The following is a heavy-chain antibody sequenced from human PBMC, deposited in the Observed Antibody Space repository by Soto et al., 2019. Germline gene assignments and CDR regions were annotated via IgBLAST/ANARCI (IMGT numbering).Heavy chain of an antibody. CDR1: GGFVSSGSYY. CDR3: ARVERGTATTVVDAFDI. V-gene: IGHV4-34*01. D-gene: IGHD1-1*01. Sequence: QVQLQQWGAGLLKPSETLSLTCAVYGGFVSSGSYYWSWIRQPPGKGLEWIGEMSHSGGTHFNPSLKSRVTIPVDTSKNQFSLKMSSVNAADTALYYCARVERGTATTVVDAFDIWGPGTMVTVSS. J-gene: IGHJ3*02. CDR2: MSHSGGT.